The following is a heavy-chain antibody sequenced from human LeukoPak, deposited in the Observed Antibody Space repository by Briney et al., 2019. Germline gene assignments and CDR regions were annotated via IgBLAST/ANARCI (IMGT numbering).Heavy chain of an antibody. Sequence: SVKVSCKASGGTFSSYTISWVRQAPGQGLEWMGRIIPILGIANYAQKFQGRVTITADKSTSTGYMELSSLRSEDTAVYYCASESLKFGGSLDYWGQGTLVTVSS. J-gene: IGHJ4*02. V-gene: IGHV1-69*02. CDR2: IIPILGIA. CDR1: GGTFSSYT. D-gene: IGHD2-15*01. CDR3: ASESLKFGGSLDY.